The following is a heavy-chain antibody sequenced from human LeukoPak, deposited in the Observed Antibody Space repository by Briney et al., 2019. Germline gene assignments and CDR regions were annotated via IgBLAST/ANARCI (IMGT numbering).Heavy chain of an antibody. J-gene: IGHJ4*02. D-gene: IGHD6-19*01. CDR1: GFTFSSYA. CDR2: ISGSGGST. V-gene: IGHV3-23*01. Sequence: PGGSLRLSCAASGFTFSSYAMSWVRQAPGKGLEWVSAISGSGGSTYYADSVKGRFTISRDNSKNTLYLQMNSLRAEDTAVYYCAKGRDVAVAASSGYWGQGTLVTVSS. CDR3: AKGRDVAVAASSGY.